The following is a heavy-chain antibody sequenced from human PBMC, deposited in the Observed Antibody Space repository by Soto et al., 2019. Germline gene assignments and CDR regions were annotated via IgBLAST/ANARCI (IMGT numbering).Heavy chain of an antibody. CDR1: GDSVSSSSAA. J-gene: IGHJ3*02. Sequence: PSQTLSLTCAISGDSVSSSSAAWNWIRQSPSRGLEWLGRTYYRSKWYDDYAVSVKSRITIIPDTSKNQFSLQLNSVTPEDTAVYYCASSGYYYGAFDIWGQGTMVTVSS. V-gene: IGHV6-1*01. CDR3: ASSGYYYGAFDI. D-gene: IGHD3-22*01. CDR2: TYYRSKWYD.